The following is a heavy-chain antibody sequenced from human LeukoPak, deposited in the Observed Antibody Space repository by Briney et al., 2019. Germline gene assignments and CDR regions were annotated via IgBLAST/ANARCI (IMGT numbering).Heavy chain of an antibody. Sequence: GGSLRLSCAASGFTFSSYSMNWVRQAPGKGLEWVSSISSSSSYIYYADSVKGRFTISRDNAKNSLYLQMNSLRAEDTAVYYCARAFLRLGELSSPVYFDYWGQGTLVTVSS. CDR3: ARAFLRLGELSSPVYFDY. D-gene: IGHD3-16*02. J-gene: IGHJ4*02. CDR2: ISSSSSYI. V-gene: IGHV3-21*01. CDR1: GFTFSSYS.